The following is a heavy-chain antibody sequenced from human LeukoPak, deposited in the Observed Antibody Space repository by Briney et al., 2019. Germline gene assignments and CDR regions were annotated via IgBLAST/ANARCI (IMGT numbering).Heavy chain of an antibody. CDR1: GGSFSGYY. J-gene: IGHJ5*02. V-gene: IGHV4-34*01. CDR3: ARGPTYYDILTGYHNWFDP. D-gene: IGHD3-9*01. Sequence: SETLSLTCAVYGGSFSGYYWSWIRQPPGKGLEWIGEINHSGSTNYNPSLKSRVTISVDTSKNQFSLKLSSVTAADTAVYCCARGPTYYDILTGYHNWFDPWGQGTLVTVSS. CDR2: INHSGST.